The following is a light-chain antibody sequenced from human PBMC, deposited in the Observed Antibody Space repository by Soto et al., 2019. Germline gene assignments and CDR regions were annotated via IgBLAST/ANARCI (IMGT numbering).Light chain of an antibody. CDR2: AVN. Sequence: QSALTQPRSVSGSPGQSVTISCTGTSSDVGDYNYVSWYQQHPGKAPKLLIYAVNMRPSGVPDRFSGSKSGNPASLTISGLQAEDEAEYSCCSYAGSYTWVFGGGTKLTVL. CDR1: SSDVGDYNY. V-gene: IGLV2-11*01. J-gene: IGLJ3*02. CDR3: CSYAGSYTWV.